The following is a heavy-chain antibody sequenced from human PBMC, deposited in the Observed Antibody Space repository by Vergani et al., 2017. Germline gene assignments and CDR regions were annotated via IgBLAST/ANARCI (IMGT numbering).Heavy chain of an antibody. J-gene: IGHJ4*02. V-gene: IGHV1-46*01. CDR1: GYTFTSYY. CDR2: INPSGGST. D-gene: IGHD2-2*01. CDR3: ARGRGLDIVVVPGRSQFDY. Sequence: QVQLVQSGAEVKKPGASVKVSCKASGYTFTSYYMHWVRQAPGQGLEWMGIINPSGGSTSYAQKFQGRVTMTRDTSTSTVYMELSSLRSEDTAVYYCARGRGLDIVVVPGRSQFDYWGQGTLVTVSS.